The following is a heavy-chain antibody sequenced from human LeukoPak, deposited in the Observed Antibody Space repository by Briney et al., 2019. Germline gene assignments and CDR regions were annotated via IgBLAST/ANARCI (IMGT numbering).Heavy chain of an antibody. J-gene: IGHJ2*01. Sequence: GGSLRLTCAASGFTFSSYSMNWVSQAPGKGLERVTSISSSSSYIYYADSVKGRFTISRDNAKNSLYLQMNSLRAEDTAVYYCARDSAPRSWYRYFDLWGRGTLVTVSS. CDR1: GFTFSSYS. CDR3: ARDSAPRSWYRYFDL. CDR2: ISSSSSYI. V-gene: IGHV3-21*01. D-gene: IGHD6-13*01.